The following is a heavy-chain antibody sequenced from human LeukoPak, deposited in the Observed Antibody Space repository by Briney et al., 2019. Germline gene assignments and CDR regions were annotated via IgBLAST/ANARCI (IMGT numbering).Heavy chain of an antibody. V-gene: IGHV1-2*02. D-gene: IGHD6-13*01. Sequence: ASVKVSCKASGYTFTGYYMHWVRQAPGQGLEWMGWINPNSGGTNYAQKFQGRVTMTRDTSISTAYMELSRLRPDDTAVYYCARTPTAAGDFDYWGQGTLVTVSS. CDR3: ARTPTAAGDFDY. CDR2: INPNSGGT. CDR1: GYTFTGYY. J-gene: IGHJ4*02.